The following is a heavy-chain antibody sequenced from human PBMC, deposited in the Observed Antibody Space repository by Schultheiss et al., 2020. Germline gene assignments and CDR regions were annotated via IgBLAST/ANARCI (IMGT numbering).Heavy chain of an antibody. CDR3: AKDLGIDYYDSSGYYYP. J-gene: IGHJ5*02. D-gene: IGHD3-22*01. CDR2: MNPNSGNT. Sequence: ASVKVSCKASGYTFTSYYMHWVRQAPGQGLEWMGWMNPNSGNTGYAQKFRGRVTITADKSTSTAYMELRSLRSDDTAVYYCAKDLGIDYYDSSGYYYPWGQGTLVTVSS. V-gene: IGHV1-8*03. CDR1: GYTFTSYY.